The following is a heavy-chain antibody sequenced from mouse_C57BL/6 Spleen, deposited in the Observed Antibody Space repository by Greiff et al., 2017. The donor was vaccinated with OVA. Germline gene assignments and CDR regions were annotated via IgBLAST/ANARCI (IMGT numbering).Heavy chain of an antibody. CDR3: ARRYGSSGFDY. CDR2: ISNLAYSI. CDR1: GFTFSDYG. V-gene: IGHV5-15*04. J-gene: IGHJ2*01. Sequence: DVKLVESGGGLVQPGGSLKLSCAASGFTFSDYGMAWVRQAPRKGPEWVAFISNLAYSIYYADTVTGRFTISRETAKNTLYLEMSSLRSEDTAMYYCARRYGSSGFDYWGQGTTLTVSS. D-gene: IGHD1-1*01.